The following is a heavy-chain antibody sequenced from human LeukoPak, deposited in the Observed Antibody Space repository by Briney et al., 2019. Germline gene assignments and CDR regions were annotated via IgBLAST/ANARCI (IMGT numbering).Heavy chain of an antibody. CDR2: VNLQGST. CDR3: AREGGPYRPLDY. Sequence: SETLSLTCGVSGGSITNTNYWTWVRQPPGKGLEWIGEVNLQGSTNYNPSLMGRVAISVDTSENHVSLQLTSVTAADTAVYYCAREGGPYRPLDYSGQGTLVTVSS. V-gene: IGHV4-4*02. J-gene: IGHJ4*02. CDR1: GGSITNTNY.